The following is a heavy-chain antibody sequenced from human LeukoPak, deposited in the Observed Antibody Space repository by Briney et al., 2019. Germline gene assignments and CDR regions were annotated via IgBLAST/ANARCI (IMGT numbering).Heavy chain of an antibody. CDR2: IKTKTDGETT. D-gene: IGHD3-16*02. CDR3: TTDYYDYVWGSYRPDY. CDR1: GFTFSSYE. V-gene: IGHV3-15*01. J-gene: IGHJ4*02. Sequence: GGSLRLSCAASGFTFSSYEMNWVRQAPGKGLEWVARIKTKTDGETTDYAAPVKGRFTISRDDSKNTLYLQMNSLKTEDTAVYYCTTDYYDYVWGSYRPDYWGQGTLVTVSS.